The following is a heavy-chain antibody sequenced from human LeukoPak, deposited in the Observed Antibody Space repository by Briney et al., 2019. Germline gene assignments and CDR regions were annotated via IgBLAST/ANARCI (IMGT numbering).Heavy chain of an antibody. CDR2: IYTSGST. CDR1: GGSISSYY. D-gene: IGHD3-10*01. V-gene: IGHV4-4*07. J-gene: IGHJ6*03. Sequence: SETPSLTCTVSGGSISSYYWSWIRQPAGKGLEWIGRIYTSGSTNYNPSLKSRVTMSVDTSKNQFSLKLSSVTAADTAVYYCARERFDRFGELLPYYYYYYMDVWGKGTTVTVSS. CDR3: ARERFDRFGELLPYYYYYYMDV.